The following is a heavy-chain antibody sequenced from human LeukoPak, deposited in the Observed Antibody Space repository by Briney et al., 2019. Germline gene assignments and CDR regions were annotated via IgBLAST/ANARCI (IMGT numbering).Heavy chain of an antibody. Sequence: ASVKVSCKASGYTFTGYYMQWVRQAPGQGLEWMGWINPNSGGTNYAQKFYARVTMTRDTSISTAYMELSRLRSDDTAVFYCARSPDILTGENFDYWGQGTLVTVSS. CDR1: GYTFTGYY. V-gene: IGHV1-2*02. CDR3: ARSPDILTGENFDY. CDR2: INPNSGGT. D-gene: IGHD3-9*01. J-gene: IGHJ4*02.